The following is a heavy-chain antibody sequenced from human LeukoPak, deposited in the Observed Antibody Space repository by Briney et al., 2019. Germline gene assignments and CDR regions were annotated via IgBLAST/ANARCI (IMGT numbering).Heavy chain of an antibody. J-gene: IGHJ4*02. CDR2: ISYDGSNK. D-gene: IGHD3-9*01. CDR3: ARAPPHYDILTGYLRGYFDY. Sequence: GGSLRLSCAASGFTFSSYGMHWVRQAPGKGLEWVAVISYDGSNKYYADSVKGRFTISRDNSKNTLYLQMNSLRAEDTAVYYCARAPPHYDILTGYLRGYFDYWGQGTLVTVSS. V-gene: IGHV3-30*03. CDR1: GFTFSSYG.